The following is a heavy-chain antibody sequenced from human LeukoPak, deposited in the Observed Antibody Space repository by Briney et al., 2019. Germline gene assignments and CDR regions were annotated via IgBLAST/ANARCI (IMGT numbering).Heavy chain of an antibody. D-gene: IGHD4/OR15-4a*01. Sequence: GGSLRLSCTVSGFTVSSNSMSWVRQAPGKGLEWVSFIYGDNTHYSDSVKGRFTISRDNSKNTLYLQMNSLRAEDTAVYYCARRAGAYSHPYDYRGQGTLVTVSS. CDR3: ARRAGAYSHPYDY. CDR1: GFTVSSNS. V-gene: IGHV3-53*01. CDR2: IYGDNT. J-gene: IGHJ4*02.